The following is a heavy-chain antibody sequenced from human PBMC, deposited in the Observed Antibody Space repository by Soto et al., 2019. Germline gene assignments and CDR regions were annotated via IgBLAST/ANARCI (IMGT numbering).Heavy chain of an antibody. CDR3: ARPFGDTAMVIDY. CDR2: IYPGDSDT. J-gene: IGHJ4*02. V-gene: IGHV5-51*01. D-gene: IGHD5-18*01. Sequence: GEPMKICCKGAGYNFSRNWIGWVRQMPGKGLEWMGIIYPGDSDTRYSPSFQGQVTISADKSINTAYLQWSSLKASDSAIYYCARPFGDTAMVIDYWGQGTQVTVSS. CDR1: GYNFSRNW.